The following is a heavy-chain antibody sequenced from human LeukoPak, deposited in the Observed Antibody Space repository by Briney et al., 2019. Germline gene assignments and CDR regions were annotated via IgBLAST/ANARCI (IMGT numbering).Heavy chain of an antibody. CDR3: ARAPKERATVTTAMRP. J-gene: IGHJ5*02. CDR1: GFTFSTCA. Sequence: PGGSLRLSCAASGFTFSTCAMSWVRQAPGKGLEWVSAISASGDSTYYADSVKGRFTISRDNAKNSLYLQMNSLRAEDTAVYYCARAPKERATVTTAMRPGGQGTLVTVSS. CDR2: ISASGDST. D-gene: IGHD4-17*01. V-gene: IGHV3-23*01.